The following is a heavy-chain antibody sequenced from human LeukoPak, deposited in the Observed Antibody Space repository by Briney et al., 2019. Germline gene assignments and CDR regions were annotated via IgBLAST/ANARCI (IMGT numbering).Heavy chain of an antibody. CDR2: TRKRTNGYTT. D-gene: IGHD2-2*01. J-gene: IGHJ4*02. V-gene: IGHV3-72*01. Sequence: GGSLRLSCAASGFTFSDHYMDWVRQAPGKGLEWVGRTRKRTNGYTTEYAASVKGRFSISRDDSKNSLYLQMNSLKTEDTAVYYCARVAVVPAAMDYWGQGTRVTVSS. CDR3: ARVAVVPAAMDY. CDR1: GFTFSDHY.